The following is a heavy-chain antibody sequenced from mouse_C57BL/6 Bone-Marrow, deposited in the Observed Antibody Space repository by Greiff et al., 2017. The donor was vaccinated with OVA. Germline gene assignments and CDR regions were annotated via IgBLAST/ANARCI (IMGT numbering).Heavy chain of an antibody. CDR2: ISNLAYSI. D-gene: IGHD3-3*01. V-gene: IGHV5-15*01. CDR3: ARHRGDWYFDV. Sequence: DVKLVESGGGLVQPGGSLKLSCAASGFTFSDYGMAWVRQAPRKGPAWVAFISNLAYSIYYADTVTGRFTISRENAKNTLYLEMSSLRSEDTAMYYCARHRGDWYFDVWGTGTTVTVSS. J-gene: IGHJ1*03. CDR1: GFTFSDYG.